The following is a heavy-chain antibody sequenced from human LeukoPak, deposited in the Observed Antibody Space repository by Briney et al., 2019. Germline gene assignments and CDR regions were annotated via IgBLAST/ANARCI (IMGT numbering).Heavy chain of an antibody. J-gene: IGHJ6*02. CDR3: ASGYSSGWYPPNYYYYGMDV. Sequence: SVKVSCKASGGTFSSYAISWVRQAPGQGLEWMGGIIPIFGTANYAQKFQGRVTITADESTSTAYMELSSLRSEDAAVYYCASGYSSGWYPPNYYYYGMDVWGQGTTVTVSS. V-gene: IGHV1-69*13. D-gene: IGHD6-19*01. CDR2: IIPIFGTA. CDR1: GGTFSSYA.